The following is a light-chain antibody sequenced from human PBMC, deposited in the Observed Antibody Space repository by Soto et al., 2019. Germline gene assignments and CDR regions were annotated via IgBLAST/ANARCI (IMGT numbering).Light chain of an antibody. V-gene: IGLV1-40*01. CDR1: SSNIGANYD. Sequence: QSVLTQPPSVCGAPGQRVTISFTGSSSNIGANYDVHWYQQLPGTAPKLLIYGNSNRPSGVPDRFSGSKSGTSASLAITGLQAEDEADYYCQSYDSSLSVLFGTGTKVTVL. CDR3: QSYDSSLSVL. J-gene: IGLJ1*01. CDR2: GNS.